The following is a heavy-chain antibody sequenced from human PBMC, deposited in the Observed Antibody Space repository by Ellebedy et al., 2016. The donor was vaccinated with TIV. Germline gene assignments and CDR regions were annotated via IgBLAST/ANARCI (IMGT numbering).Heavy chain of an antibody. CDR3: VRGTTSFEY. Sequence: GESLKISCAASGFSLTSWVMHWVRQAPGKGLVWVSRINSDGSTITYADSVKGRFTISRDNAKNSLFLQMNSLRAEDTAVYYCVRGTTSFEYWGQGTQVTVSS. D-gene: IGHD2/OR15-2a*01. CDR1: GFSLTSWV. V-gene: IGHV3-74*01. J-gene: IGHJ4*02. CDR2: INSDGSTI.